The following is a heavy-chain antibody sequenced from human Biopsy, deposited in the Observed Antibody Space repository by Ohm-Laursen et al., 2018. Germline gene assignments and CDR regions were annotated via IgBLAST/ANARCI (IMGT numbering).Heavy chain of an antibody. J-gene: IGHJ6*02. CDR2: IKRDGTTT. CDR1: GFTFSNYY. V-gene: IGHV3-74*01. D-gene: IGHD4-23*01. Sequence: GSLRLSCTASGFTFSNYYMHWVRQAPGKGLLWVSRIKRDGTTTDYAESVKGRFTISRDNSKNTVLLQMNSLRAEDTALYYCAKDHWERNLYYGGGVDVWGQGTTVTVSS. CDR3: AKDHWERNLYYGGGVDV.